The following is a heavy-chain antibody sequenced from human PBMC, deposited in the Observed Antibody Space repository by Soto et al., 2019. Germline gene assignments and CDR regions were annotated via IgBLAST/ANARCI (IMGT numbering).Heavy chain of an antibody. Sequence: QLQLQESGSGLVKPSQTLSLTCAVSGGSISSGGYSWSWIRQPPGKGLEWIGYIYHSGSTYYNPSLKSRVTISVDRSKNQFSLKLSSVAAADTAVYYCARTVGATPSGWFDPWGQGTLVTVSS. J-gene: IGHJ5*02. CDR2: IYHSGST. D-gene: IGHD5-12*01. CDR3: ARTVGATPSGWFDP. CDR1: GGSISSGGYS. V-gene: IGHV4-30-2*01.